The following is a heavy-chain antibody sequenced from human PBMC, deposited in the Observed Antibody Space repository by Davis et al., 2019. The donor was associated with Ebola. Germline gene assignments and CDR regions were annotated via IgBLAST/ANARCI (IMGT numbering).Heavy chain of an antibody. CDR3: AKVHPPTTVTTGWFDP. CDR2: ISVRSIT. Sequence: GESLKISCAASGFIFSSYAVSWVRQAPGKGLEWVSSISVRSITYHADSVKGRFTISRDNSKNTLYLQMNSLRAEDTAVYYCAKVHPPTTVTTGWFDPWGQGTPVTVSS. D-gene: IGHD4-17*01. J-gene: IGHJ5*02. V-gene: IGHV3-23*01. CDR1: GFIFSSYA.